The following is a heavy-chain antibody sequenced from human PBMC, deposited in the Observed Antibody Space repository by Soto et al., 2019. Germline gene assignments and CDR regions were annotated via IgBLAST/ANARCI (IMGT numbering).Heavy chain of an antibody. CDR3: ARVGNRYSSGWYAPDFDY. D-gene: IGHD6-19*01. Sequence: GASVKVSGKASGGTFSSYAISWVRQAPGQGLEWMGGIIPIFGTANYAQKFQGRVTITADESTSTAYMELSSLRSEDTAVYYCARVGNRYSSGWYAPDFDYWGQGTLVTVSS. CDR2: IIPIFGTA. J-gene: IGHJ4*02. V-gene: IGHV1-69*13. CDR1: GGTFSSYA.